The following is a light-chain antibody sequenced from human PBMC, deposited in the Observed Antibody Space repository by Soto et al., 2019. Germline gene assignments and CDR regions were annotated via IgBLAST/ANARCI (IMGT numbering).Light chain of an antibody. CDR3: QVWDSSSDQGV. V-gene: IGLV3-21*02. CDR2: DDS. Sequence: SSELIQPPSVSVAPGQTARITCGGNNIGRKRRHWCQQKPGQAPVLVVDDDSGRPAGIPERFSGANSGNTATLTISRVEAGDEADYYCQVWDSSSDQGVCGTGTKVTGL. CDR1: NIGRKR. J-gene: IGLJ1*01.